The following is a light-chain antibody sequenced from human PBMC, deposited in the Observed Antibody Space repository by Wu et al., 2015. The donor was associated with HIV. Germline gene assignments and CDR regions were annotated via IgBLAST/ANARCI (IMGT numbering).Light chain of an antibody. J-gene: IGKJ1*01. CDR3: QQSYNTLV. Sequence: DIQMTQSPSSLSASVGDRVTITCRASQSINTYLNWYQQKPGKAPKLLIYDASNLQSGVPSRFSGSGSGTDFTLTISSLQPEDFTTYFCQQSYNTLVFGQGTKVEIK. CDR2: DAS. CDR1: QSINTY. V-gene: IGKV1-39*01.